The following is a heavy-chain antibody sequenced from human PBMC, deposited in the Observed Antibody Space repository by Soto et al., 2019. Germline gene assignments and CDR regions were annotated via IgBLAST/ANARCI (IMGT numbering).Heavy chain of an antibody. Sequence: PSETLSLTCTVSGGSISNPDYYWNWIRQPPGKGLEWIGSIFYNGDTSYNPSLKSRINISIDTSKNQFSLSLRSVTASDTAVYFRASEGRLQYLDYWGHGTVVTVS. J-gene: IGHJ4*01. D-gene: IGHD4-4*01. V-gene: IGHV4-30-4*01. CDR2: IFYNGDT. CDR1: GGSISNPDYY. CDR3: ASEGRLQYLDY.